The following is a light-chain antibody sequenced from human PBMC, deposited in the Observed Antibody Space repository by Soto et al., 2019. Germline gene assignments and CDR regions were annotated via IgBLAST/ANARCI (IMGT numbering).Light chain of an antibody. V-gene: IGKV3-15*01. CDR3: QQYDNWPLLT. Sequence: EIVLTQSRATRSVSPGERATLSCRASQSVSSNLAWYQQKPGQAPRLLIYGASTRATGIPARFSGSGSGTEFTLTISGLQSEDFAIYYCQQYDNWPLLTFGGGTKVDIK. CDR2: GAS. J-gene: IGKJ4*01. CDR1: QSVSSN.